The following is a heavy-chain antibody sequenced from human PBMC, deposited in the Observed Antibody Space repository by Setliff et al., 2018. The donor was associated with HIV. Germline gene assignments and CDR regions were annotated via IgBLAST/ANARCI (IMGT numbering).Heavy chain of an antibody. CDR3: ATAPQYYDSSGFSAFDT. CDR1: GYTFIDHY. V-gene: IGHV1-69-2*01. CDR2: VDPDLAET. Sequence: GASVKVSCKTSGYTFIDHYMHWVRQAPGKGLEWLGRVDPDLAETKYAEKFQGRVIITADTSTDTAYMELTSLRSEDTAVYYCATAPQYYDSSGFSAFDTWGQGTRVTVSS. J-gene: IGHJ3*02. D-gene: IGHD3-22*01.